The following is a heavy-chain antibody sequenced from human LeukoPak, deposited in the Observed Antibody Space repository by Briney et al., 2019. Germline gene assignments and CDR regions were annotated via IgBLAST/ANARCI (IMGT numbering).Heavy chain of an antibody. J-gene: IGHJ3*02. CDR1: GGSISSGSHY. CDR2: IYTSGST. CDR3: ARSNFESYYYDSSGSYAFDI. D-gene: IGHD3-22*01. V-gene: IGHV4-61*02. Sequence: SQTLSLTCTVSGGSISSGSHYWSWIRQPAGKGLEWIGRIYTSGSTNYNPSLKSRVTISVDTSKNQFSLKLSSVTAADTAVYYCARSNFESYYYDSSGSYAFDIWGQGTMVTVSS.